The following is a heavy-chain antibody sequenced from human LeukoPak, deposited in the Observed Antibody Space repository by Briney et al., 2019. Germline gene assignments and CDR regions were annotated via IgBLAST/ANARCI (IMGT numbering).Heavy chain of an antibody. CDR1: GFTFSSYG. D-gene: IGHD6-19*01. CDR2: ISYDGSNK. Sequence: GGSLRLSCAASGFTFSSYGMHWVRQAPGKGLEWVAVISYDGSNKYYADSVKGRFTISRDNSKNTLYLQMNSLRAEDTAVYYCAKGYASSGWHFDYWGQGTLVTVSS. CDR3: AKGYASSGWHFDY. V-gene: IGHV3-30*18. J-gene: IGHJ4*02.